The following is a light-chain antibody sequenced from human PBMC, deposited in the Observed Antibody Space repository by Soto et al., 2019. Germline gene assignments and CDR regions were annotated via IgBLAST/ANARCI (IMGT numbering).Light chain of an antibody. CDR2: EVN. CDR3: SSYTTSTTYV. J-gene: IGLJ1*01. CDR1: NTDVGGYNY. Sequence: QSVLTQPASVSGSPGQSITASCTGTNTDVGGYNYVSWYQQHPGRAPRLIIYEVNNRPSGVSNRFSGSKSGNTASLTISGLQAEDEADYYCSSYTTSTTYVFGPGTKVTVL. V-gene: IGLV2-14*01.